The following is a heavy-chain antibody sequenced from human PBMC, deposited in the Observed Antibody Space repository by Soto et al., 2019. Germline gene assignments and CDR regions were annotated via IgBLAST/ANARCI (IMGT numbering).Heavy chain of an antibody. CDR3: ARGFQTDGKYYYYGMDV. CDR2: MNPNSGNT. V-gene: IGHV1-8*01. Sequence: ASVKVSCKASGYTFTSYDINCVRQATGQGLEWMGWMNPNSGNTGYAQKFQGRVTMTRNTSISTAYMELSSLRSEDTAVYYCARGFQTDGKYYYYGMDVWGQGTTVTVSS. D-gene: IGHD1-1*01. J-gene: IGHJ6*02. CDR1: GYTFTSYD.